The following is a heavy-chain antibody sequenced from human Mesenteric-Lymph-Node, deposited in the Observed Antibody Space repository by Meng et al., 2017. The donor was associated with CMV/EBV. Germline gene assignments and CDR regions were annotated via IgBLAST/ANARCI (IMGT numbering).Heavy chain of an antibody. CDR2: INTNESIT. Sequence: EGQHVEPGGRSCPPGGSLTLSCVDYGVTFTSYWMDWVRQVRGEGLVWLSRINTNESITSYADSVKGRFPISRDNAKNKLYLQMSDLRADDSAVYYCIRDLVGKRDDWGQGTLVTVSS. CDR1: GVTFTSYW. V-gene: IGHV3-74*01. CDR3: IRDLVGKRDD. J-gene: IGHJ4*02. D-gene: IGHD5-24*01.